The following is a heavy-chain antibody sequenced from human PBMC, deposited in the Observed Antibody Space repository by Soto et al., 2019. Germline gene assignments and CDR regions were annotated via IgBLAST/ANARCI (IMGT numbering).Heavy chain of an antibody. J-gene: IGHJ6*02. CDR3: ARGLPGPDYYGMDV. Sequence: QVQLQESGPGLVKPSGTLSLTCAVSGGSISSSNWWSWVRQPPGKGLEWIGEIYHSGSTNYNPSLKSPVTISVDKSKNQFSLKLSSVTAADTAVYYCARGLPGPDYYGMDVWGQGTTVTVSS. CDR2: IYHSGST. D-gene: IGHD2-21*01. CDR1: GGSISSSNW. V-gene: IGHV4-4*02.